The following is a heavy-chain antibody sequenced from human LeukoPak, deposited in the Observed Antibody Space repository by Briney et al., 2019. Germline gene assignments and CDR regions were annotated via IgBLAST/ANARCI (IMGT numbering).Heavy chain of an antibody. CDR2: FDPEDGET. CDR3: ATVGGWEPLSIHY. J-gene: IGHJ4*02. CDR1: GYTLTELS. D-gene: IGHD1-26*01. Sequence: ASVKVPCKVSGYTLTELSMHWVRQAPGKGLEWMGGFDPEDGETIYAQKFQGRVTMTEDTSTDTAYMELSSLRSEDTAVYYCATVGGWEPLSIHYWGQGTLVTVSS. V-gene: IGHV1-24*01.